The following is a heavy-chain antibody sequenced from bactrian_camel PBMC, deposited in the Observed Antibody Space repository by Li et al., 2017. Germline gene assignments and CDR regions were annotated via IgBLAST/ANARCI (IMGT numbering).Heavy chain of an antibody. V-gene: IGHV3S53*01. J-gene: IGHJ4*01. D-gene: IGHD1*01. Sequence: VQLVESGGGSVRAGGSLRLSCVVLEYTLKYYCVGWFRQAPGQKREGVAAIDIEGNTMYADSVQGRFTISRDNSKDSLFLQMNSLQTEDTAVYYCAADVGTPTALDGEGSPLNERDYNYWGQGTQVTVS. CDR1: YTLKYYC. CDR2: IDIEGNT. CDR3: AADVGTPTALDGEGSPLNERDYNY.